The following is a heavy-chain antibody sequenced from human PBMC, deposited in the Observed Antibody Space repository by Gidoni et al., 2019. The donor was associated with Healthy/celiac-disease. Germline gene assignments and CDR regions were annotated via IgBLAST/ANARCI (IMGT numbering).Heavy chain of an antibody. Sequence: EVQLVESGGGLVQPGGSLRLSCAASGFTFSSYWMSWVRQAPGKGLEWVANIKQDGSEKYYVDSVKGRFTISRDNAKNSLYLQMNSLRAEDTAVYYCARGLHDFWSGYYRVGFDYWGQGTLVTVSS. CDR2: IKQDGSEK. CDR1: GFTFSSYW. J-gene: IGHJ4*02. D-gene: IGHD3-3*01. CDR3: ARGLHDFWSGYYRVGFDY. V-gene: IGHV3-7*03.